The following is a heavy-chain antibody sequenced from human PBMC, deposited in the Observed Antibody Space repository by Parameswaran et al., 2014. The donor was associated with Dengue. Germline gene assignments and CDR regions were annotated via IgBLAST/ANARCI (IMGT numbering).Heavy chain of an antibody. D-gene: IGHD6-19*01. CDR3: AKDVRGSSGWFEAYFDF. CDR2: MSWNRGII. Sequence: VRQMPGKGLEWVSGMSWNRGIIGYADSVKGRFTISRDNAKNSLYLQMNSLRAEDTALYYCAKDVRGSSGWFEAYFDFWGQGTLVTVSS. J-gene: IGHJ4*02. V-gene: IGHV3-9*01.